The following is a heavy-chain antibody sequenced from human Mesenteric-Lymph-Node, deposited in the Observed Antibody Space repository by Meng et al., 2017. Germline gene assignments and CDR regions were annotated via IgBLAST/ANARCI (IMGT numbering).Heavy chain of an antibody. CDR3: ASRLVGLRTYYFDN. V-gene: IGHV4-4*02. Sequence: QVQLEWSRPGLSNPSGPRSLTCAVSGGSISSYVWWSWARRPPAKGLECIGEVYHSGSPNYNPSLMSRVTISVDKSKNHFSLNVNSVTAADTAVYYCASRLVGLRTYYFDNWGQGTLVTVSS. D-gene: IGHD3-9*01. J-gene: IGHJ4*02. CDR1: GGSISSYVW. CDR2: VYHSGSP.